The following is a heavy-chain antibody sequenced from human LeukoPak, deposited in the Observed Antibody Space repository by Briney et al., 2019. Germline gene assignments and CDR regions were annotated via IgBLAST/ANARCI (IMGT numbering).Heavy chain of an antibody. D-gene: IGHD3-10*01. V-gene: IGHV1-69*05. CDR1: GGTFSSYA. CDR3: ARVPGSDGSGSPNWFNP. Sequence: ASVKVSCKASGGTFSSYAISWVRQAPGQGLEWMGGIIPIFGTANYAQKFQGRVTITTDESTSTAYMELSSLRSEDTAVYYCARVPGSDGSGSPNWFNPWGQGTLVTVSS. CDR2: IIPIFGTA. J-gene: IGHJ5*02.